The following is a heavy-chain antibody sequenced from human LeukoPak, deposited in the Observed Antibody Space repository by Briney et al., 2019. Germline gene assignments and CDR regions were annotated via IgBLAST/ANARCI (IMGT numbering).Heavy chain of an antibody. D-gene: IGHD6-19*01. J-gene: IGHJ4*02. Sequence: PGVSLRLSCAASGFTFSSYSMNWVRQAPGKGLEWVSYISGSSGTRYYADSVKGRFTISRDNAKNSLYLQMNSLRAEDTAVYYCSGAPYTSGWYRGDNDYWGQGTLVTVSS. CDR3: SGAPYTSGWYRGDNDY. CDR2: ISGSSGTR. CDR1: GFTFSSYS. V-gene: IGHV3-48*04.